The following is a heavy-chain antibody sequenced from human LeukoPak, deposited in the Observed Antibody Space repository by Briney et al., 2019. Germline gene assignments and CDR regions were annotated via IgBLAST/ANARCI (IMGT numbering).Heavy chain of an antibody. J-gene: IGHJ5*02. CDR3: ARDAYGDASES. CDR1: GFTFSDYW. V-gene: IGHV3-7*01. Sequence: PGGSLRLSCTGSGFTFSDYWMTWARQAPGKGLEWVANLRPDGSDKYYVDSVKGRFTISRDNAKKLVYLQMNSLRAEDTAVYYCARDAYGDASESWGQGTLVTVSS. CDR2: LRPDGSDK. D-gene: IGHD2-2*01.